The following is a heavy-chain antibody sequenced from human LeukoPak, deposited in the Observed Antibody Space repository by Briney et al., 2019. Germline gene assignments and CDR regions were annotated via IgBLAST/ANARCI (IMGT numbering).Heavy chain of an antibody. J-gene: IGHJ4*02. Sequence: GGSLRLSCAASGLIFTTYGMHWVRHAPGKGLELVAVIGTDVINRYYGDSVKGRFSISRDNSNNTLYLHMNCLRPEDTAVYFRAKGRRGSSYVHYFDSWGQGVLVTVSS. CDR3: AKGRRGSSYVHYFDS. V-gene: IGHV3-30*18. D-gene: IGHD5-18*01. CDR1: GLIFTTYG. CDR2: IGTDVINR.